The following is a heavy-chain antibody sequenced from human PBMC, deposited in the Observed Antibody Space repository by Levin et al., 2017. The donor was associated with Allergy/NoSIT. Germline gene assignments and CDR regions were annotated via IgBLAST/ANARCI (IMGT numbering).Heavy chain of an antibody. J-gene: IGHJ3*02. V-gene: IGHV3-74*01. CDR3: AREPREWLREAFDS. CDR2: INSDGSST. D-gene: IGHD5-12*01. CDR1: GFTFSSYW. Sequence: GGSLRLSCAASGFTFSSYWMHWVRQAPGKGLVWVSRINSDGSSTSYADSVKGRFTISRDNAKNTLYLQMNSLRAEDTAVYYCAREPREWLREAFDSWGQGTMVTVSS.